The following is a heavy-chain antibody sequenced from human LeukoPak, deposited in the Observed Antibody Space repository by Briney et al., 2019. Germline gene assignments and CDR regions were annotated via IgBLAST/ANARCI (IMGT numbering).Heavy chain of an antibody. CDR2: INHSGST. D-gene: IGHD2-2*01. CDR1: GGSFSGYY. CDR3: ARDLSYCSSTSCSRSAPLHY. Sequence: SETLSLTCAVYGGSFSGYYWSWIRQPPGKGLEWIGEINHSGSTNYNPSLKSRVTISVDKSKNQFSLKLSSVTAADTAVYYCARDLSYCSSTSCSRSAPLHYWGQGTLVTVSS. V-gene: IGHV4-34*01. J-gene: IGHJ4*02.